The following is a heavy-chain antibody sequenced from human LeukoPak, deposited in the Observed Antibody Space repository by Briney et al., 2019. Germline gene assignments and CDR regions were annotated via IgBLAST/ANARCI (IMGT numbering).Heavy chain of an antibody. J-gene: IGHJ5*02. V-gene: IGHV4-34*01. CDR3: ARDLGGYSYGRRFDWFDP. CDR2: INHSGST. D-gene: IGHD5-18*01. Sequence: SETLSLTCTVSGGSISSYYWSWIRQPPGKGLEWIGEINHSGSTNYNPSLKSRVTISVDTSKNQFSLKLSSVTAADTAVYYCARDLGGYSYGRRFDWFDPWGQGTLVTVSS. CDR1: GGSISSYY.